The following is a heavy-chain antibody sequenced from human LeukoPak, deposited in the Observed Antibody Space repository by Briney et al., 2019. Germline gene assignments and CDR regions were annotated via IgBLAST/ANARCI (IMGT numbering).Heavy chain of an antibody. J-gene: IGHJ4*02. D-gene: IGHD3-22*01. Sequence: ASVKVSCKASGGTFSSYAISWVRQAPGQGLEWMGRIIPILGIANYAQKFQGRVTITADKSTSTAYMELSSLRSEDTAVYYCARDYYDSSGYYYGYWGQGTLVTVSS. CDR1: GGTFSSYA. CDR2: IIPILGIA. CDR3: ARDYYDSSGYYYGY. V-gene: IGHV1-69*04.